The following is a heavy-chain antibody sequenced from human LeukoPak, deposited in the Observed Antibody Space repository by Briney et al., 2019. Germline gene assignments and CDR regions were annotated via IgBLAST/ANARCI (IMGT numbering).Heavy chain of an antibody. CDR1: GFTFSSYG. D-gene: IGHD6-19*01. CDR3: AKSYSSGGPDEYFQN. CDR2: ISYDGSRK. J-gene: IGHJ1*01. Sequence: GGSLRLSCAASGFTFSSYGMHWVRQAPGKGLEWVAVISYDGSRKYYADSVRGRFTISRDNSKNTVYLQMNSLRAEDTAVYYCAKSYSSGGPDEYFQNWGQGTLVTVSS. V-gene: IGHV3-30*18.